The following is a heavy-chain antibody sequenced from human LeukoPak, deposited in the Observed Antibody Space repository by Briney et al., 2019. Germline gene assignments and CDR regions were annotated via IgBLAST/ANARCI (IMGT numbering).Heavy chain of an antibody. V-gene: IGHV3-21*05. CDR2: VSRSRSHI. CDR3: ARGLGYCSGGTCHHYFDY. Sequence: PVQPLDSPSVVSRSRSHISYADSLKGRFTMPSDNARNSLYLQMISLGADDTAVYYCARGLGYCSGGTCHHYFDYWGQGTLVTVSS. D-gene: IGHD2-15*01. J-gene: IGHJ4*02.